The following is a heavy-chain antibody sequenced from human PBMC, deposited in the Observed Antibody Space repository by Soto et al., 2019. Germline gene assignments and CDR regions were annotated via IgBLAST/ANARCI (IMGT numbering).Heavy chain of an antibody. CDR3: ATTGMGVTLYYYYYGMDV. D-gene: IGHD1-26*01. CDR2: IFYGGST. CDR1: GFTVSSNY. V-gene: IGHV3-66*01. J-gene: IGHJ6*02. Sequence: EVQLVESGGGLVQPGGSLRISCAASGFTVSSNYMTWVRQAPGKGLEWVSVIFYGGSTYYADSVKGRFTISRDNSKNMLYLQMNRLRVEDTAVYYCATTGMGVTLYYYYYGMDVWGQGTTVTVSS.